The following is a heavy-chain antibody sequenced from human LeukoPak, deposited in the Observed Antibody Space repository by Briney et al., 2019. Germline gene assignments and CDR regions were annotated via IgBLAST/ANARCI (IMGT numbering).Heavy chain of an antibody. CDR2: IYHSGST. V-gene: IGHV4-39*07. Sequence: SETLSLTCTVSGGSISSSSYYWGWIRQPPGKGLEWIGSIYHSGSTYYNPSLKSRVTISADTSKNQFSLKLSSVTAADTAVYYCARANGGSSPYYYYYMDVWGKGTTVTVSS. CDR1: GGSISSSSYY. J-gene: IGHJ6*03. D-gene: IGHD6-6*01. CDR3: ARANGGSSPYYYYYMDV.